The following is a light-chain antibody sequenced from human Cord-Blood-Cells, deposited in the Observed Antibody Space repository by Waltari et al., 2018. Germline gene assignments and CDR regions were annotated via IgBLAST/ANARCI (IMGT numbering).Light chain of an antibody. CDR2: DNN. J-gene: IGLJ2*01. CDR3: GTWDSSLSAGGV. Sequence: QSVLTQPPSVSAAPGQKVHTSCAGSRSNNGKNYVSWYQQLPGTAPKLLIYDNNKRPSGIPDRFSGSKSGTSATLGITGLQTGDEADYYCGTWDSSLSAGGVFGRGTKLTVL. V-gene: IGLV1-51*01. CDR1: RSNNGKNY.